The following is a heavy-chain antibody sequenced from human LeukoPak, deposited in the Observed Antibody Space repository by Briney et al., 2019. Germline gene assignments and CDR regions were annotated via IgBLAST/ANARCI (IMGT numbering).Heavy chain of an antibody. CDR2: IRSKANSYAT. CDR3: PPQPSVAGKMLDY. CDR1: GFTFSGSA. J-gene: IGHJ4*01. V-gene: IGHV3-73*01. Sequence: GGSLKLSCAASGFTFSGSAMHWVRQASGKGLEWVGRIRSKANSYATAYAASVKGRFTISRDDSKNTAYLQMNSLKTEDTAVYYCPPQPSVAGKMLDYWGQEPWSPSPQ. D-gene: IGHD6-19*01.